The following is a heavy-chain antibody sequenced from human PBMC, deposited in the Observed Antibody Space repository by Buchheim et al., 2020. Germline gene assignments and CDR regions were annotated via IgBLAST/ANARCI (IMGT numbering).Heavy chain of an antibody. V-gene: IGHV3-21*01. Sequence: EVQLVESGGGLVKPGGSLRLSCAASGFTFSSYSMNWVRQAPGKGLEWVSSISSSSSYIYYADSMKGRFTISRDNAKNSLYMQMNSLRAEDTAVYYCARESEYSSGWYLARVSSYGMDVWGQGTT. J-gene: IGHJ6*02. CDR1: GFTFSSYS. CDR3: ARESEYSSGWYLARVSSYGMDV. CDR2: ISSSSSYI. D-gene: IGHD6-19*01.